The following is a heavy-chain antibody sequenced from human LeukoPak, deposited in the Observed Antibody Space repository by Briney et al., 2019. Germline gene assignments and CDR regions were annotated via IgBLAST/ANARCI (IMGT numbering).Heavy chain of an antibody. CDR3: ARVSSGSLKVYYFDY. CDR2: INPNSGGT. Sequence: ASVTVSCKASGYTFTGYYMHWVRQAPGQGLEWMGWINPNSGGTNYAQKFQGRVTMTRDTSISTAYMELSRLRSDDTAVYYCARVSSGSLKVYYFDYWGQGTLVTVSS. J-gene: IGHJ4*02. CDR1: GYTFTGYY. V-gene: IGHV1-2*02. D-gene: IGHD3-10*01.